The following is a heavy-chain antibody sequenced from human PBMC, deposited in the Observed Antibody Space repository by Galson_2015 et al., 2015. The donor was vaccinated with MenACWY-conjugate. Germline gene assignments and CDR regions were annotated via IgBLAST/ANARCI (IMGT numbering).Heavy chain of an antibody. J-gene: IGHJ3*02. CDR2: MSYDGSNK. D-gene: IGHD6-6*01. V-gene: IGHV3-30*01. CDR3: ARGGARPRALAFDI. Sequence: SLRLSCAASGFTFSSYTMHWVRQAPGKGLEWVAVMSYDGSNKYYADSVKGRFTISRDNSKNTLYLQMDSLRAEDTAVYYCARGGARPRALAFDIWGQGTMAPVSS. CDR1: GFTFSSYT.